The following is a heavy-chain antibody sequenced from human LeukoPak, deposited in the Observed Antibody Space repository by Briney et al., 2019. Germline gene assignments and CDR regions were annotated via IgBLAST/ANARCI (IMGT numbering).Heavy chain of an antibody. J-gene: IGHJ4*02. CDR3: ARGSPRMITFGGVIVTLSFDY. CDR2: INPNSGGT. Sequence: ASVKVSCKASGYTFTGYYMHWVRQAPEQGLEWMGWINPNSGGTNYAQKFQGRVTMTRDTSISTAYMELSRLRSDDTAVYYCARGSPRMITFGGVIVTLSFDYWGQGTLVTVSS. V-gene: IGHV1-2*02. D-gene: IGHD3-16*02. CDR1: GYTFTGYY.